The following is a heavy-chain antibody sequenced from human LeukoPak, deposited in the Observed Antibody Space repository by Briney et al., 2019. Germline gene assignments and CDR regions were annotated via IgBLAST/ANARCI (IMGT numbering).Heavy chain of an antibody. D-gene: IGHD2-8*02. Sequence: GGSLRLSCAASGLTVSRNYMRWVRQAPGGGLEWVSSIYSDGSTHHVESVKGRFSISRDHSKNSLYLQMDSLRAENTAVYHCSCRAELVRGFDYWGQGTLVTVSS. CDR3: SCRAELVRGFDY. CDR1: GLTVSRNY. V-gene: IGHV3-66*01. CDR2: IYSDGST. J-gene: IGHJ4*02.